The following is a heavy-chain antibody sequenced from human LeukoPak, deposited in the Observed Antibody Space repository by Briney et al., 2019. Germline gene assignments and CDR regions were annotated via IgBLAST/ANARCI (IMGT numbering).Heavy chain of an antibody. D-gene: IGHD3-10*01. Sequence: GGSLRLSCAASGFTFSSYGMHWVRQAPGKGLEWVAVIWYDGSNKYYADSVKGQFTISRDNSKNTLYLQMNSLRAEDTAVYYCAREIEYYGSGSYYIGYWGQGTLVTVSS. J-gene: IGHJ4*02. CDR3: AREIEYYGSGSYYIGY. CDR2: IWYDGSNK. CDR1: GFTFSSYG. V-gene: IGHV3-33*01.